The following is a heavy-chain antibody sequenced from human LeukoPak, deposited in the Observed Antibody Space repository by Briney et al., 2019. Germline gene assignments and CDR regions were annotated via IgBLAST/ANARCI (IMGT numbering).Heavy chain of an antibody. CDR1: GGSISSGSYY. J-gene: IGHJ4*02. CDR2: INHSGST. D-gene: IGHD2-21*01. Sequence: PSQTLSLTCTVSGGSISSGSYYWSWIRQPRGKGLEWIGEINHSGSTNYNPSLKSRVTISVDTSKNQFSLKLSSVTAADTAVYYCARGRLWWLRQSFDYWGQGTLVTVSS. V-gene: IGHV4-39*07. CDR3: ARGRLWWLRQSFDY.